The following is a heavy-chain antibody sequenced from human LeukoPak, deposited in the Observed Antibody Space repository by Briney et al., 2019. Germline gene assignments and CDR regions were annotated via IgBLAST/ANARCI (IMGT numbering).Heavy chain of an antibody. J-gene: IGHJ4*02. Sequence: QAEGSLRLSCAASGFTFSTYAMSWVRQAPGKGLAWVSSISGSGAGTYYADSVKGRFTISRDNSKNTLYLQMNSLRAEDTAVYYCAKVRYYDSSGNEDYWGQGTLVTVSS. V-gene: IGHV3-23*01. CDR3: AKVRYYDSSGNEDY. CDR1: GFTFSTYA. D-gene: IGHD3-22*01. CDR2: ISGSGAGT.